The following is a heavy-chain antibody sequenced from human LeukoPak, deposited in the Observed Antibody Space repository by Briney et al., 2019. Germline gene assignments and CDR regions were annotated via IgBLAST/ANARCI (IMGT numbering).Heavy chain of an antibody. D-gene: IGHD1-26*01. CDR1: GYTFFSYG. V-gene: IGHV1-18*01. CDR3: ARDARSGSYFYDY. CDR2: ISGYNGNT. Sequence: KVSCKASGYTFFSYGISWVRQAPGQGLEWMGWISGYNGNTHYAQKVQGRVTMTTDTSTTTAYMELRSLRSDDTAVYYCARDARSGSYFYDYWGQGTLVTVSS. J-gene: IGHJ4*02.